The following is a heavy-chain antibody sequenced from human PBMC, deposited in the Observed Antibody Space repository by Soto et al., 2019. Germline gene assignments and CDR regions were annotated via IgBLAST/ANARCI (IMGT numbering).Heavy chain of an antibody. CDR2: IYPGDSDT. D-gene: IGHD3-3*01. J-gene: IGHJ6*02. V-gene: IGHV5-51*01. CDR3: ARHLSHLRYYYSAMDV. Sequence: GESLKISCKGSGYTCTDYWIGWVRQLPGKGLEWMGIIYPGDSDTRYSPSFQGHVTITVDKSTNTAYLQWNTLRASDTAMYYCARHLSHLRYYYSAMDVWGQGTTATVSS. CDR1: GYTCTDYW.